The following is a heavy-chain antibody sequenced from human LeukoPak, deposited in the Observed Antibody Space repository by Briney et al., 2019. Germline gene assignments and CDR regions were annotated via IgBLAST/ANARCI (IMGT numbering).Heavy chain of an antibody. J-gene: IGHJ4*02. D-gene: IGHD2-8*01. CDR2: IYYSGST. CDR3: ASYRPLGYCTNGVCGFDY. CDR1: GVSISSGGYY. V-gene: IGHV4-31*03. Sequence: PSQTLSLTCTVSGVSISSGGYYWSWIRQHPGKGLEWIGYIYYSGSTYSNPSLKSRVAISVDTSKNQFSLKLSSVTAADTAVYYCASYRPLGYCTNGVCGFDYWGQGTLVTVSS.